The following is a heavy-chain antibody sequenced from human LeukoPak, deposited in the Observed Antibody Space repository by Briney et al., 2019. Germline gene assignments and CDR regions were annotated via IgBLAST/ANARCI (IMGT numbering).Heavy chain of an antibody. Sequence: GGSLRLSCAPLGLTFSTSGAHWVRHAPGKWLGWVTVISYDGSNKYYADSVKGRFTISRDNSKNTLYLQMNSLRAEDTAVDYCAKDLGYCSGGSCYRFDYWGQGTLVTVSS. J-gene: IGHJ4*02. CDR3: AKDLGYCSGGSCYRFDY. CDR1: GLTFSTSG. CDR2: ISYDGSNK. D-gene: IGHD2-15*01. V-gene: IGHV3-30*18.